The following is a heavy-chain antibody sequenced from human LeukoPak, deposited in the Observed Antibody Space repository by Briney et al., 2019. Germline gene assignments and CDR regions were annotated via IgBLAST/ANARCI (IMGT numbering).Heavy chain of an antibody. CDR3: ARRNLPYWSVGSCYGGLYNSFDP. D-gene: IGHD2-15*01. V-gene: IGHV4-59*08. Sequence: SETLSLTCTVSGASISSYYWSWIRQPPGKGLEWIGYIYYSGSTNYNPSLKSRVTISVDTSKNQFSLKLSSVTAADTAVYYCARRNLPYWSVGSCYGGLYNSFDPWGQGTLVTVSS. CDR2: IYYSGST. CDR1: GASISSYY. J-gene: IGHJ5*02.